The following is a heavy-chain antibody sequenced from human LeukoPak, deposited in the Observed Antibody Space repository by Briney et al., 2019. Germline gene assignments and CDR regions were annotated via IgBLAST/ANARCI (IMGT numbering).Heavy chain of an antibody. CDR2: INTDGSST. V-gene: IGHV3-74*01. D-gene: IGHD1-26*01. Sequence: GGSLRLSCAASGFTFSSYWMHWVRQAPGKGLVWVSRINTDGSSTRYADSVKGRFTISTDNAKKTLYLQMNSLRVEDTAVYYCLTVVETTIAAFDIWGQGTMVTVSS. CDR3: LTVVETTIAAFDI. CDR1: GFTFSSYW. J-gene: IGHJ3*02.